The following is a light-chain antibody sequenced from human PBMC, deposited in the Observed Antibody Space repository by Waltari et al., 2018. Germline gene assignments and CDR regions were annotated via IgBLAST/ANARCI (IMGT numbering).Light chain of an antibody. CDR1: SPNIGKNY. Sequence: QSVLTQPPSVSAASGPTVTISCSGSSPNIGKNYVSWYQQFPGTAPKLLIYEDDKRPSGISGRFSGSKSGTSATLDIHGLQTGDEADYYCGTWDSSMSVGVLGGGTKVTVL. CDR2: EDD. V-gene: IGLV1-51*01. CDR3: GTWDSSMSVGV. J-gene: IGLJ2*01.